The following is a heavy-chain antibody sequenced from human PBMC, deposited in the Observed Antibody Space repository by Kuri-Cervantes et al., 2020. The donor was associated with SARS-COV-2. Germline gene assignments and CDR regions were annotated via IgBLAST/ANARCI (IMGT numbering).Heavy chain of an antibody. CDR2: MNPNSGNT. J-gene: IGHJ4*02. V-gene: IGHV1-8*01. Sequence: ASVKVSCKASGYTFTSYDINWVRQATGQGLEWMGWMNPNSGNTGYAQKFQGRVTMTRNTSISTAYMELSSLRSEDTAVYYCAKPITYYYDSSGYPTLAFGYWGQGTLVTVSS. D-gene: IGHD3-22*01. CDR3: AKPITYYYDSSGYPTLAFGY. CDR1: GYTFTSYD.